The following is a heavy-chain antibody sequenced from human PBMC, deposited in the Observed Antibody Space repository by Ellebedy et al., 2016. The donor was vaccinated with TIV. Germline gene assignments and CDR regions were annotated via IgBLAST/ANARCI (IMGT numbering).Heavy chain of an antibody. J-gene: IGHJ4*02. CDR2: IWYDGSNK. D-gene: IGHD1-26*01. V-gene: IGHV3-33*08. CDR1: GFTFSSYG. Sequence: PGGSPRLSCAASGFTFSSYGMHWVRQAPGKGLEWVAVIWYDGSNKYYADSVKGRFTISRDNSKNTLYLQMNSLRAEDTAVYYCAVEGATQYYFDYWGQGTLVTVSS. CDR3: AVEGATQYYFDY.